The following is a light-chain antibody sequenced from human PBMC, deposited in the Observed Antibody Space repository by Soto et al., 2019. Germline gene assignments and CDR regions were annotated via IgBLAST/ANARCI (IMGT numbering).Light chain of an antibody. CDR1: QSISRN. CDR2: DVS. Sequence: EVVMTQSPGTLSVSPGERATLSCRASQSISRNLAWYQQKPGRAPRLLSYDVSTSATGVPARFSGSGSETDFTLTISSLQSEDFAVYYCQQYNNWPPYTFGQGTKLEIK. CDR3: QQYNNWPPYT. V-gene: IGKV3-15*01. J-gene: IGKJ2*01.